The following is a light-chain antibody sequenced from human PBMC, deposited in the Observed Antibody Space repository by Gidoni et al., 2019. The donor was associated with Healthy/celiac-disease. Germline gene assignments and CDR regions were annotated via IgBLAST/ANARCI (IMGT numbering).Light chain of an antibody. CDR1: SLRIYY. CDR3: NSRDSSGTVV. V-gene: IGLV3-19*01. J-gene: IGLJ2*01. CDR2: GNT. Sequence: SSEMTQDPAVAVALGQTVRITCQGDSLRIYYASWYQQKPGQAPGLVIYGNTNRPSGIPDRFSGSRSGIPASLTITGAQAEDEADYSCNSRDSSGTVVFGGGTKLTVL.